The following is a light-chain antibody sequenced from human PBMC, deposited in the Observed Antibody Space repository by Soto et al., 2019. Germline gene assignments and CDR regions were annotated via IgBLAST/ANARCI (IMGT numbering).Light chain of an antibody. CDR2: QVS. J-gene: IGKJ1*01. CDR1: QGLVYSDGNTF. CDR3: VQGTHWPWT. V-gene: IGKV2-30*01. Sequence: DVVMTQSPLSLCVDLGQPASISCRSTQGLVYSDGNTFLNWFHQRPGQSPRRLIYQVSNRDSGVPDRFSGSGSGTDFTLTISRVEPDDVGIYYCVQGTHWPWTFGQGTKVEIK.